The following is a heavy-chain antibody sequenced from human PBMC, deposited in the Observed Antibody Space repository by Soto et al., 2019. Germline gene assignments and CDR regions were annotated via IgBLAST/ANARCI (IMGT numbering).Heavy chain of an antibody. CDR1: GYTFTSYG. J-gene: IGHJ5*02. CDR2: ISAYNGNT. CDR3: ARYERNYDVLSGYYTGPNSFDP. V-gene: IGHV1-18*01. Sequence: QVQLVQSGAEVKKPGASVKVSCKASGYTFTSYGISWVRQAPGQGLEWMGWISAYNGNTNYAQKLQGRVTMTTDTSTGTAYLDLRSLQSDDTAVYDCARYERNYDVLSGYYTGPNSFDPWGQGTLVTVSS. D-gene: IGHD3-3*01.